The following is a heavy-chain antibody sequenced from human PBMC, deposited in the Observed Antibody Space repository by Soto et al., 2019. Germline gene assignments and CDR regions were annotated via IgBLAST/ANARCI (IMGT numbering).Heavy chain of an antibody. V-gene: IGHV3-48*02. Sequence: EVQLVESGGGLVQPGGSLRLSCAASGFTFSSYSMNWVRQAPGKGLEWVSYISSSSSTIYYADSVKGRFTISRDNAKNALYVQMHSLRDEDTAVYYCARDRGRGYCSGGSCYLGPDYWGQGTLVTVSS. CDR1: GFTFSSYS. D-gene: IGHD2-15*01. CDR2: ISSSSSTI. CDR3: ARDRGRGYCSGGSCYLGPDY. J-gene: IGHJ4*02.